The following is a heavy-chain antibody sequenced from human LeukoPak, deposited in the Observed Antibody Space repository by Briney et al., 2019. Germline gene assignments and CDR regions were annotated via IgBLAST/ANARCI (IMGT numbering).Heavy chain of an antibody. CDR2: IKPDGSEK. J-gene: IGHJ4*02. D-gene: IGHD6-13*01. Sequence: GGSLRLSCAASGFTFSSYWMSWVRRAPGKGLEWVANIKPDGSEKYYVDSVGGRFTISRDNAKNSLYLQMNSLRAEDTAVYYCRYSSRGGFDYWGQGTLVTVSS. V-gene: IGHV3-7*01. CDR1: GFTFSSYW. CDR3: RYSSRGGFDY.